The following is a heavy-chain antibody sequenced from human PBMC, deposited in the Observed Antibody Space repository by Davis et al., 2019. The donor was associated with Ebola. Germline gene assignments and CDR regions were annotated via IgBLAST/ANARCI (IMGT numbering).Heavy chain of an antibody. CDR2: IYYSGST. CDR1: GGSISRGGSY. CDR3: ARDLRYDSSGYDYYFYMGV. J-gene: IGHJ6*03. Sequence: PSETLSLTCTVSGGSISRGGSYWTWIRQHPGKGLEWIGYIYYSGSTYYKPSLKSRVTISLDTSKNQFSLNLYSVTAADTAVYYCARDLRYDSSGYDYYFYMGVWGKGTTVTVAS. D-gene: IGHD3-22*01. V-gene: IGHV4-31*03.